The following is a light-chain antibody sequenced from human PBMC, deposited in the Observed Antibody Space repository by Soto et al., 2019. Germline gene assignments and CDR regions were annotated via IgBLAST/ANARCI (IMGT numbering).Light chain of an antibody. CDR3: QQSYSTPQT. V-gene: IGKV1-39*01. J-gene: IGKJ1*01. CDR1: QTISSY. CDR2: AAS. Sequence: DIQMTQSPSSLSASLGDRVTITCRASQTISSYLNWYQQKPGKAPKLLIYAASSLQSGAPSRFSGSGSGTDFTLTISTVQPEDFATYYCQQSYSTPQTFGQGTKVDIK.